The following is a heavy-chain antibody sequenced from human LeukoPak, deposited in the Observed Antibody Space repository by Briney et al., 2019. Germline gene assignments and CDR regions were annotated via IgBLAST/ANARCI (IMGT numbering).Heavy chain of an antibody. CDR2: IYTSGST. V-gene: IGHV4-4*07. D-gene: IGHD4-23*01. CDR3: ARVGIYGGYYGMDV. CDR1: GGSISSYY. J-gene: IGHJ6*02. Sequence: SETLSLTCTVSGGSISSYYWSWIRQPAGKGLEWIGRIYTSGSTNYNPSLKSRVTMSVGTSKNQFSLKLSSVTAADTAVYYCARVGIYGGYYGMDVWGQGTTVTVSS.